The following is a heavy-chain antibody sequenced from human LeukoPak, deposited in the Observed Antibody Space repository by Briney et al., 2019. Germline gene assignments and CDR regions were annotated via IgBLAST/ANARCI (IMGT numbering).Heavy chain of an antibody. Sequence: GASVKVSCKASGYTFTSYGISWVRQAPGQGLEWMGWISAYNGNTNYAQKLQGRVTMTTDTSTSTAYMELRSLRSDDTAVYYCARDLEGQWLARKFDYWGQGTLVTVSS. J-gene: IGHJ4*02. V-gene: IGHV1-18*01. CDR2: ISAYNGNT. D-gene: IGHD6-19*01. CDR1: GYTFTSYG. CDR3: ARDLEGQWLARKFDY.